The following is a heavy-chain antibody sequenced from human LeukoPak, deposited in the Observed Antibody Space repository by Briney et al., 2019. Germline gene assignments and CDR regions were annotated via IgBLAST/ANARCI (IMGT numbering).Heavy chain of an antibody. J-gene: IGHJ4*02. CDR3: ASRITIFGVVMI. CDR1: GVSISNAAYY. D-gene: IGHD3-3*01. V-gene: IGHV4-30-4*01. Sequence: SQTLSLTCTVSGVSISNAAYYWSWIRQAPGKALEWIGYIRYSGSTYHNPSFKSRVTISVDTSKNQFSLKLSSVTAADTAVYYCASRITIFGVVMIWGQGTLVTVSS. CDR2: IRYSGST.